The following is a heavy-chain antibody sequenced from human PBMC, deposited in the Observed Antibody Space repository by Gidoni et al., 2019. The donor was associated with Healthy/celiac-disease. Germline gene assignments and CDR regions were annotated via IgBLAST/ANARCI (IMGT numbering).Heavy chain of an antibody. Sequence: QVQLVESGGGVVQPGRSLRLSCAASGFTFSSYGMHWVRQAPGKGLEWVAVIWYDGSNKYYADSVKGRFTIFRDNSKNTLYLQMNSLRAEDTAVYYCARGRMGIAAAVDYWGQGTLVTVSS. CDR1: GFTFSSYG. J-gene: IGHJ4*02. CDR2: IWYDGSNK. V-gene: IGHV3-33*01. D-gene: IGHD6-13*01. CDR3: ARGRMGIAAAVDY.